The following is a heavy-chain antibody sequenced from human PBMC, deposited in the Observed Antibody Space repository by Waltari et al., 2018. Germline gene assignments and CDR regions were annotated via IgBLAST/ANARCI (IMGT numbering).Heavy chain of an antibody. D-gene: IGHD6-19*01. J-gene: IGHJ5*02. V-gene: IGHV4-38-2*01. CDR3: ARRGSGWTFDP. CDR2: IYQSGST. Sequence: QVQLQESGPGLVKPSETLSLTCAVSGYSISSGYYWGWIRQPPGKGLEWIGSIYQSGSTYYNPSLKSRVTISVDTSKNQFSLKLSSVTAADTAVYYCARRGSGWTFDPWGQGTLVTVSS. CDR1: GYSISSGYY.